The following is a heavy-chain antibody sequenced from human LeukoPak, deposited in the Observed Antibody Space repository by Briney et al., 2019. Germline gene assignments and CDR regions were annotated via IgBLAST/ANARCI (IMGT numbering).Heavy chain of an antibody. CDR1: AGSISTYY. CDR3: ARDGYSGSDAL. D-gene: IGHD5-12*01. CDR2: IYHSGST. V-gene: IGHV4-59*01. J-gene: IGHJ4*02. Sequence: SETLSLTCTVSAGSISTYYWSWIRQPPGKGLEWIGYIYHSGSTKYNPSLKSRVTISVDTSQSQFSLKLSSVTAADTAVYYCARDGYSGSDALWGQGTLVTVSS.